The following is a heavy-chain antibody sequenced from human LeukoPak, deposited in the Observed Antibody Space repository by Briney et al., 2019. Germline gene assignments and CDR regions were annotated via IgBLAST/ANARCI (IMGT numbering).Heavy chain of an antibody. D-gene: IGHD6-13*01. Sequence: ASVKVSCKASAYTFTGYYMHWVRQAPGQGLEWMGWINPNSGGTNYAQKFQGRVTMTRDTSISTAYMELSRLRSDDTAVYYCARVIAPAGTWSAFDIWGQGTMVTVSS. J-gene: IGHJ3*02. CDR2: INPNSGGT. CDR3: ARVIAPAGTWSAFDI. CDR1: AYTFTGYY. V-gene: IGHV1-2*02.